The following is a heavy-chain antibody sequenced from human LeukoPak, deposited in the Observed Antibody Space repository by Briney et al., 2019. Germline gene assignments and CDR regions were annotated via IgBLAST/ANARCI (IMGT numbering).Heavy chain of an antibody. V-gene: IGHV4-61*02. CDR1: GGSISSGSYY. CDR2: IYTSGST. J-gene: IGHJ6*03. CDR3: AHTATLYYYYYMDV. Sequence: PSETLSLTCTVSGGSISSGSYYWSWIRQPAGKGLEWTGRIYTSGSTNYNPSLKSRVTISVDTSKNQFSLKLSSVTAADTAVYYCAHTATLYYYYYMDVWGKGTTVTVSS. D-gene: IGHD5-18*01.